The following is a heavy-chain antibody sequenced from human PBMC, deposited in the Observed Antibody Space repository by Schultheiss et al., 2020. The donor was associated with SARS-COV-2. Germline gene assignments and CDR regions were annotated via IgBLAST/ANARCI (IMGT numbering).Heavy chain of an antibody. Sequence: GESLKISCKASGYIFASYGISWVRQAPGQGLEWMGRIHPNSGGTNYAQKFQGRITMARDTSISTAYMELTSLTSDDTAVYYCARGVTPRYNGDPHYWGQGTLVTVSS. V-gene: IGHV1-2*06. J-gene: IGHJ4*02. D-gene: IGHD4-17*01. CDR3: ARGVTPRYNGDPHY. CDR2: IHPNSGGT. CDR1: GYIFASYG.